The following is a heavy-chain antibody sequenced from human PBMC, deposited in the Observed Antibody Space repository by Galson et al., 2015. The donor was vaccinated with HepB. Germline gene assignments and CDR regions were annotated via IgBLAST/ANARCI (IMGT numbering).Heavy chain of an antibody. V-gene: IGHV3-30*04. CDR3: ARDGLVRATRGDNYCDY. CDR2: MSYDGNNK. CDR1: GFTFSNYA. J-gene: IGHJ4*02. Sequence: SLRLSCAASGFTFSNYAMHWVRQAPGKGLEWVALMSYDGNNKFYADSVKGRFTISRDNSKNTLYLQMNSLRVEDTAVYYCARDGLVRATRGDNYCDYWGQGTLVTVSS. D-gene: IGHD1-26*01.